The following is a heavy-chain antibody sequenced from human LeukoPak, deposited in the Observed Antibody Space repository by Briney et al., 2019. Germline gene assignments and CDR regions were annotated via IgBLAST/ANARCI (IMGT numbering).Heavy chain of an antibody. CDR1: GFTFSSYC. CDR3: ARVGAAKKDY. CDR2: ISSSSSTI. V-gene: IGHV3-48*04. Sequence: GGSLRLSCAASGFTFSSYCMNWVRQAPGKGLEWVSYISSSSSTIYYADSVKGRFTISRDNAKNSLYLQMNSLRAEDTAVYYCARVGAAKKDYRGQGTLVTVSS. J-gene: IGHJ4*02. D-gene: IGHD6-13*01.